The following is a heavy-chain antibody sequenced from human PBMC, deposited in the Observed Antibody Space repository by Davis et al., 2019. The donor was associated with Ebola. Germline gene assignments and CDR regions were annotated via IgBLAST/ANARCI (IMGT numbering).Heavy chain of an antibody. Sequence: PSETLSLTCTVSGSVMYSHYWSWVRRPPGKGLEWIGYIYYDGATNYNPSLKSRVSISVDLSKRQFSLNLRSVTSADTAVYYCARVQRGYGDYVFDYWGQGRLVTVSS. CDR2: IYYDGAT. CDR1: GSVMYSHY. CDR3: ARVQRGYGDYVFDY. D-gene: IGHD4-17*01. J-gene: IGHJ4*02. V-gene: IGHV4-59*11.